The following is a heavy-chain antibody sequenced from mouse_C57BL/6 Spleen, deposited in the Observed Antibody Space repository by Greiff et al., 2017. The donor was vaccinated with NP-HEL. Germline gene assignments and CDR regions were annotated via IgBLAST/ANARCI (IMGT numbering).Heavy chain of an antibody. V-gene: IGHV1-15*01. CDR1: GYTFTDYE. D-gene: IGHD2-3*01. CDR2: IDPETGGT. CDR3: TKMGGRRRFAY. J-gene: IGHJ3*01. Sequence: VQLQQSGAELVRPGASVTLSCKASGYTFTDYEMHWVKQTPVHGLEWIGAIDPETGGTAYNQKFKGKAILTADKSSSTAYMELRSLTSEDSAVYYCTKMGGRRRFAYWGQGTLVTVSA.